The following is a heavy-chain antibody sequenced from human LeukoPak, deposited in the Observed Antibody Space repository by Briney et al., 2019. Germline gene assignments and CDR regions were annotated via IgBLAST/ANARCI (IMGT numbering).Heavy chain of an antibody. CDR2: TYYSGST. CDR1: GGSISSYY. Sequence: ASETLSLTCTVSGGSISSYYWSWIRQPPGKGLEWIGYTYYSGSTNYNPSLRSRVTISVDTSKNQFSLKLSSVTAADTAVYYCAAVDFDSSGYNDYWGQGTLVTVSS. V-gene: IGHV4-59*01. CDR3: AAVDFDSSGYNDY. D-gene: IGHD3-22*01. J-gene: IGHJ4*02.